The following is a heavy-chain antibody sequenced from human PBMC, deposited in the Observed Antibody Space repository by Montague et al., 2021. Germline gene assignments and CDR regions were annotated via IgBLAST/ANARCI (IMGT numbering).Heavy chain of an antibody. CDR3: ASIGGTGDDQLDY. V-gene: IGHV4-59*01. D-gene: IGHD3-16*01. J-gene: IGHJ4*02. CDR2: IYHTGST. Sequence: SETLSLTCSVSGDSISGNYWSWVRQPPGKGLQWIGLIYHTGSTNYNPSLNGRVTMSVDTSKNHFSLTLISVTAADTAVYFCASIGGTGDDQLDYWGQGPLVTVSS. CDR1: GDSISGNY.